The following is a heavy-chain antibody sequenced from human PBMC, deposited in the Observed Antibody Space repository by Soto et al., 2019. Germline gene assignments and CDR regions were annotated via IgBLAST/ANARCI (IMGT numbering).Heavy chain of an antibody. V-gene: IGHV4-39*01. CDR2: SYYSGST. D-gene: IGHD3-9*01. CDR3: ARHYTYYDILTGLYYFDY. CDR1: GGSISSSSYY. Sequence: QLQLQESGPGLVKPSETLSLTCTVSGGSISSSSYYWGWIRQPPGKGLEWIGSSYYSGSTYYNPSLKSRVTITVDTSKNQFSLKLSSVTAADTAVYYCARHYTYYDILTGLYYFDYWGQGTLVTVSS. J-gene: IGHJ4*02.